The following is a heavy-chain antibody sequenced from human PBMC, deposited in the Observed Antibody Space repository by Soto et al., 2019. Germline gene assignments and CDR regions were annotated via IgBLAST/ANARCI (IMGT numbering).Heavy chain of an antibody. CDR1: GGSISSSSYY. Sequence: QLQLQESGPGLVKPSETLSLTCTVSGGSISSSSYYWGWIRQPPGKGLEWIGSIYYSGSTYYNPSLKSRVTISVDTSKNQFSLKLSSVTAADTAVYYCARGMEDSSGWGEAKKNWFDPWGQGTLVTVSS. V-gene: IGHV4-39*01. D-gene: IGHD6-19*01. CDR3: ARGMEDSSGWGEAKKNWFDP. CDR2: IYYSGST. J-gene: IGHJ5*02.